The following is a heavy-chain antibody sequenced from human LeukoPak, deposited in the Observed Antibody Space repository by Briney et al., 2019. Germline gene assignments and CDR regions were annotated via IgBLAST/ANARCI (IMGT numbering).Heavy chain of an antibody. Sequence: SETLSLTCAVYGGSFRSYYWSWIRQPPGKGLEWIGYIYYSGNTNYNPSLKSRLTISIDTSKNQFSLKLSSVTAADTAVYYCARVYYSSSYDYWYFNLWGRGTLVTVSS. CDR2: IYYSGNT. CDR3: ARVYYSSSYDYWYFNL. CDR1: GGSFRSYY. D-gene: IGHD6-13*01. V-gene: IGHV4-59*01. J-gene: IGHJ2*01.